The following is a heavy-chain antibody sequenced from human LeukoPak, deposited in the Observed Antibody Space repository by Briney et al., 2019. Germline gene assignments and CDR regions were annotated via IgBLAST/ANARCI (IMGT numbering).Heavy chain of an antibody. CDR1: GGSISSSSYY. Sequence: PSETLSLTCTVSGGSISSSSYYWGWIRQPPGKELEWIGSIYYSGSTYYNPSLKSRVTISVDTSKNQFSLKLSSVTAADTAVYYCARGRRWLQLTYYFDYWGQGTLVTVSS. D-gene: IGHD5-24*01. J-gene: IGHJ4*02. CDR3: ARGRRWLQLTYYFDY. V-gene: IGHV4-39*07. CDR2: IYYSGST.